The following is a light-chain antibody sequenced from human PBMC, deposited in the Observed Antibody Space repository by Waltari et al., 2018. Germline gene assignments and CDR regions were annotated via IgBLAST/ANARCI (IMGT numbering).Light chain of an antibody. V-gene: IGKV4-1*01. Sequence: DIVMTQSPDSLAVSLCERATITCKSTQSGLYSSNNKNYLTWYQKKPGQPPKLLIYWASTRESGVPDRFSGSGSGTDFTLTISSLQAEDVAVYYCQQYYNTPFTFGPGTKVDVK. J-gene: IGKJ3*01. CDR3: QQYYNTPFT. CDR2: WAS. CDR1: QSGLYSSNNKNY.